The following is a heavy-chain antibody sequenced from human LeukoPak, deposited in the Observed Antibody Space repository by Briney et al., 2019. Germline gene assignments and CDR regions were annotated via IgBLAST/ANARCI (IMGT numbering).Heavy chain of an antibody. V-gene: IGHV3-11*01. Sequence: GGSLRLSCAASGFTFSDYHMSWIRQAPGKGLEWVPHIGSSGNTIYYTDSVKGRFTISRDNAKNSLYLQMNSLGAEDTAVYYCARDYRWGQGTLVTVSS. CDR2: IGSSGNTI. J-gene: IGHJ5*02. CDR3: ARDYR. CDR1: GFTFSDYH.